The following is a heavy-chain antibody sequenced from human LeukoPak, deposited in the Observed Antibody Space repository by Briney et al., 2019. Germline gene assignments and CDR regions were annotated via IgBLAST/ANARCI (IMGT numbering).Heavy chain of an antibody. V-gene: IGHV3-11*01. CDR3: ARDPGSGYEEPFDY. Sequence: GGSLRLSCAASGFIFSDYYMSWIRQAPGKGLEWVSYISSSGSTMYYTDSVKGRFTISRDNAKDSLYLQMNSLRAEDTAVYYCARDPGSGYEEPFDYWGQGTLVTVSS. CDR1: GFIFSDYY. J-gene: IGHJ4*02. CDR2: ISSSGSTM. D-gene: IGHD5-12*01.